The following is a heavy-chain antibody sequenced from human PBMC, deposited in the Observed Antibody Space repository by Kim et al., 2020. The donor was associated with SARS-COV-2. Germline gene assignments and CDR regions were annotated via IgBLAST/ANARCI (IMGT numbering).Heavy chain of an antibody. CDR1: GGTFSSYA. D-gene: IGHD3-9*01. CDR2: IIPIFGTA. V-gene: IGHV1-69*13. CDR3: ARGLRYFDWLPYY. J-gene: IGHJ4*02. Sequence: SVKVSCKASGGTFSSYAISWVRQAPGQGLEWMGGIIPIFGTANYAQKFQGRVTITADESTSTAYMELSSLRSEDTAVYYCARGLRYFDWLPYYWGQGTLVTVSS.